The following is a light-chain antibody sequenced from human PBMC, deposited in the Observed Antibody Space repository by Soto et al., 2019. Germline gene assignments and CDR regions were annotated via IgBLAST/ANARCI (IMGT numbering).Light chain of an antibody. CDR3: QQYYTTPPT. CDR2: WAS. CDR1: QSVLFSINQKNY. V-gene: IGKV4-1*01. J-gene: IGKJ1*01. Sequence: DIVLTQSPDSVAVSLGARATITCKSSQSVLFSINQKNYLAWYHQKPGQPPKLLIYWASIRESGVPTRFSGSGSGTNFPLTISSLQAEDAAVYYCQQYYTTPPTFGLGTKVEVK.